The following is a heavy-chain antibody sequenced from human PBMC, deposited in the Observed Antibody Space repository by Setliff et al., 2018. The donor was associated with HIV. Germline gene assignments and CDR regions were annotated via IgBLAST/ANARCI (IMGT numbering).Heavy chain of an antibody. CDR1: GYSFTSFG. V-gene: IGHV1-18*01. Sequence: ASVKVSCKASGYSFTSFGISWVRQAPGQGLGWVGWMSDYNRNTEHAEKFRGRVTLTKDISTSTAYMELRSLRLDDTAVYYCARRADWFDLWGQGTLVTVS. CDR3: ARRADWFDL. J-gene: IGHJ5*02. CDR2: MSDYNRNT.